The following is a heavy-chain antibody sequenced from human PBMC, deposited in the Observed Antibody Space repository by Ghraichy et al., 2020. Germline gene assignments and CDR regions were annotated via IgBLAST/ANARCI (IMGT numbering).Heavy chain of an antibody. CDR3: ARLGGVWYQLLLVGIDY. CDR2: IKQDGSEK. J-gene: IGHJ4*02. V-gene: IGHV3-7*01. D-gene: IGHD2-2*01. CDR1: GFTFSSYW. Sequence: GGSLRLSCAASGFTFSSYWMSWVRQAPGKGLEWVANIKQDGSEKYYVDSVKGRFTISRDNAKNSLYLQMNSLRAEDTAVYYCARLGGVWYQLLLVGIDYWGQGTLVTVSS.